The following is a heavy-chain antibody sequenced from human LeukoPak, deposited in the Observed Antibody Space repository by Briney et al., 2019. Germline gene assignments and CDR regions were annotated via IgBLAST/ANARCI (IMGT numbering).Heavy chain of an antibody. CDR2: IYPGDSDT. CDR3: ARRRYSSGSGVEFDP. J-gene: IGHJ5*02. V-gene: IGHV5-51*01. D-gene: IGHD6-25*01. Sequence: GESLKISCKGSGYSFTSYWIGWVRQMPGKGLEWMGSIYPGDSDTRYSPSFQGQVTISADKSISTAYLQLSSLKASDTAMYYCARRRYSSGSGVEFDPWGQGTLVTVSS. CDR1: GYSFTSYW.